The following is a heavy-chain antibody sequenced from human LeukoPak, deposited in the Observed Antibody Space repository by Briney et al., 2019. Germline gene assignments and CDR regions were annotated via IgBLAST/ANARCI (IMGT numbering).Heavy chain of an antibody. CDR2: IYYSGRT. D-gene: IGHD3-22*01. J-gene: IGHJ4*02. Sequence: PSETLSLTCSVSGTSTSSSRYYLGAIFHPLGQNLVCIGRIYYSGRTYYNLSLKSRVTMSVDTSKNQFSLKLSSVTAADTAVYYCAICRKFYSDSSGYCNYFDYWGQGTLVTVSS. CDR3: AICRKFYSDSSGYCNYFDY. CDR1: GTSTSSSRYY. V-gene: IGHV4-39*01.